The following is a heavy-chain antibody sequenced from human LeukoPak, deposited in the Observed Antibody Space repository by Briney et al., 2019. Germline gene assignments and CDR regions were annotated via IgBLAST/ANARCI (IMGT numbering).Heavy chain of an antibody. CDR3: ARGPEDSHYYDSSGYYFG. CDR1: GGSISSGGYY. D-gene: IGHD3-22*01. J-gene: IGHJ4*02. CDR2: IYYSGST. V-gene: IGHV4-31*03. Sequence: SESLSLTCTVSGGSISSGGYYWSWIRQYPGKGLEWIGYIYYSGSTYYNPSLKSRVTISVDTSKNQFSLKLSSVTAADTAVYYCARGPEDSHYYDSSGYYFGWGQGTLVTVSS.